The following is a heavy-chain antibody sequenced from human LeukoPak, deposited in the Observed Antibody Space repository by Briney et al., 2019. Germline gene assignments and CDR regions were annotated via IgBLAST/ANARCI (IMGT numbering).Heavy chain of an antibody. D-gene: IGHD2-2*01. J-gene: IGHJ4*02. CDR2: ISANGGST. CDR1: GFTFSTYA. Sequence: GGSLRLSCSASGFTFSTYAIHWVRQAPGKGLEYVSGISANGGSTYYTDPVKDRFTISRDNSKNTLYLQMSSLRADDTAVYYCVIFVPSYSFDYWGQGTLVTVSS. CDR3: VIFVPSYSFDY. V-gene: IGHV3-64D*09.